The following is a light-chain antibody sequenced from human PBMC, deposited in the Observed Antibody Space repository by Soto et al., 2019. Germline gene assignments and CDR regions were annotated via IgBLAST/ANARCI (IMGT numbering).Light chain of an antibody. J-gene: IGKJ3*01. CDR1: QSVSQY. Sequence: EIVLTQSPGTLSWSLGERATLSCRASQSVSQYLAWYQQKPGQAPRLLIYGASSRANGIPDRFSGSGSGTDSTLTINGLEPEDFAVYYCQQYATSARLTFGPGTKVDIK. CDR3: QQYATSARLT. CDR2: GAS. V-gene: IGKV3-20*01.